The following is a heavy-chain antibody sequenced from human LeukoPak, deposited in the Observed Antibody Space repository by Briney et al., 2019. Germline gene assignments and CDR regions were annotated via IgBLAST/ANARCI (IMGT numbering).Heavy chain of an antibody. D-gene: IGHD6-6*01. CDR1: GYSFTSYW. J-gene: IGHJ3*02. V-gene: IGHV5-51*01. Sequence: GESLKISCKGSGYSFTSYWIGWVRQMPGKGLEWMGIIYPGDSDTRYSPSFQGQVTISADKSISTAYLQWSSLTASDTAIYHCARPPKSSSDAFDIWGQGTMVTFSS. CDR3: ARPPKSSSDAFDI. CDR2: IYPGDSDT.